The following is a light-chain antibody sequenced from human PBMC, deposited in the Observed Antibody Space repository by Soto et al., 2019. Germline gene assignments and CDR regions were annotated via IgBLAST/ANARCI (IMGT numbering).Light chain of an antibody. V-gene: IGLV2-14*01. J-gene: IGLJ3*02. CDR3: CSYPGSHTWV. CDR2: AVS. CDR1: SSDVGTYNY. Sequence: QSALTQPASVSGSPGQSISISCTGTSSDVGTYNYVSWYQQYPGKAPKLLIYAVSYRPSGVSDRFSGSKSGNTASLTISGLQAEDEADYYCCSYPGSHTWVFGGGTKLTVL.